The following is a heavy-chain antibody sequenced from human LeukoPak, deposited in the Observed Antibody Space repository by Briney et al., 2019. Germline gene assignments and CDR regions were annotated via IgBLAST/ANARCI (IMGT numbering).Heavy chain of an antibody. CDR2: IKQDGSEK. J-gene: IGHJ2*01. V-gene: IGHV3-7*01. D-gene: IGHD3-9*01. CDR1: GFTFSSYW. Sequence: PGGSLRLSCAASGFTFSSYWMSWVRQAPGKGLEWVANIKQDGSEKYYVDSVKGRFTISRDNAKNSLYLQMNSLRAEDTAVYYCAKDRTELVTNDWYFDLWGRGTLVTVSS. CDR3: AKDRTELVTNDWYFDL.